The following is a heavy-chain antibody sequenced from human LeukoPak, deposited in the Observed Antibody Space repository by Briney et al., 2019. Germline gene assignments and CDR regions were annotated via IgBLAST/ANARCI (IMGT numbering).Heavy chain of an antibody. Sequence: PGRSLRLSCAASGFTFSSYGMHWVRQAPGKGLEWVAVISYDGSNKYYADSVKGRFTISRGNSKNTLYLQMNSLRAEDTAVYYCAKGGVAVAGWFDPWGQGTLVTVSS. J-gene: IGHJ5*02. CDR2: ISYDGSNK. CDR1: GFTFSSYG. V-gene: IGHV3-30*18. D-gene: IGHD6-19*01. CDR3: AKGGVAVAGWFDP.